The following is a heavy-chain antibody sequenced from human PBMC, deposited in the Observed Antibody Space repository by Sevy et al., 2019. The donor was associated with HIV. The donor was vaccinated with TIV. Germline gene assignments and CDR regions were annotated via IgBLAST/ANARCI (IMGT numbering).Heavy chain of an antibody. J-gene: IGHJ6*02. CDR3: AHRRGYDYELGPYYYYGMDV. V-gene: IGHV2-5*01. CDR1: GFSLSTSGVG. CDR2: IYWNDDK. Sequence: SGPTLVNPTQTLTLTCTFSGFSLSTSGVGVGWIRQPPGKALEWLALIYWNDDKRYSPSLKSRLTITKDTSKNQVVLTMTNMGPVDTATYYCAHRRGYDYELGPYYYYGMDVWGQGTTVTVSS. D-gene: IGHD3-16*01.